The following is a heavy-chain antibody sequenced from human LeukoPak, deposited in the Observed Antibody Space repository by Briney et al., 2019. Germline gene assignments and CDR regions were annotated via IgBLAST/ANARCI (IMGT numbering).Heavy chain of an antibody. D-gene: IGHD5-12*01. J-gene: IGHJ4*02. CDR1: GCSISSYY. Sequence: SETLSLTCTVSGCSISSYYWSWIRQPPGKGLEWIGYIYYSGSTNYNPSLKSRVTISVDTSKNQFSLKLSSVTAADTAVYCCARHRAYDGRVDYWGQGTLVTVSS. CDR2: IYYSGST. V-gene: IGHV4-59*08. CDR3: ARHRAYDGRVDY.